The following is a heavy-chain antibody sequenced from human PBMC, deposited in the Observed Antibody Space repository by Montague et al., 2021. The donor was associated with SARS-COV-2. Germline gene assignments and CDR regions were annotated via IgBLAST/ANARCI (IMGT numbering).Heavy chain of an antibody. D-gene: IGHD3-10*01. Sequence: SETLSLTCAVAGVSFTFYYWSWIRQPPGKGLEWIGEIIYHESTNNNPSLKTRVAISIDTSKNQFSLKLTSVTAADTAVYYCVRQPELDGINGALNYWGQGTLVTVSS. V-gene: IGHV4-34*12. CDR2: IIYHEST. CDR1: GVSFTFYY. CDR3: VRQPELDGINGALNY. J-gene: IGHJ4*02.